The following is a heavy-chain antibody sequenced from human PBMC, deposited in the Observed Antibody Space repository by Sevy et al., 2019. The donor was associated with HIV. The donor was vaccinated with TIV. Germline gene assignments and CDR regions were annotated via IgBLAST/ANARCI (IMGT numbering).Heavy chain of an antibody. CDR3: ASGSSSNFDY. J-gene: IGHJ4*02. V-gene: IGHV3-21*01. Sequence: GESLKISCAASGFTFSSYSMNWVRQAPGKGLEWVSSISSSSSYIYYADSVKGRFTISRDNAKNSLYLQMNSLRAEDTAVYYCASGSSSNFDYWGQGTLVTVSS. CDR1: GFTFSSYS. CDR2: ISSSSSYI. D-gene: IGHD1-26*01.